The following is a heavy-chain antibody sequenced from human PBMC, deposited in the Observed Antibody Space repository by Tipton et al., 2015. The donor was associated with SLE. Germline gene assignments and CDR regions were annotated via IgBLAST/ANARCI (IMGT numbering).Heavy chain of an antibody. J-gene: IGHJ4*02. D-gene: IGHD2-15*01. Sequence: VQLVQSGAEVKQPGASVKVSCKASGYTFTSYYIHWVRQAPGQGLEWMGIIIPSAGSTNYAQKFQGRVTMTGDTSTSTVYMELSSLTSEDTAVYFCAREESGGYWDYWGQGILVTVSS. V-gene: IGHV1-46*01. CDR3: AREESGGYWDY. CDR1: GYTFTSYY. CDR2: IIPSAGST.